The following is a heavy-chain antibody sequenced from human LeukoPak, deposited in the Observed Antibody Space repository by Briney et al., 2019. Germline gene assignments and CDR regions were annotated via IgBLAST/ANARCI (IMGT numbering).Heavy chain of an antibody. J-gene: IGHJ4*02. D-gene: IGHD6-13*01. V-gene: IGHV4-59*12. CDR3: ARGIWQQLFGY. Sequence: PSETLSLTCTVSGGSISSYYWSWIRQPPGKGLEWIGYIYYSGSTNYNPSLKSRVTISVDTSKNQFSLKLSSVTAADTAVYYCARGIWQQLFGYWGQGTLVTVSS. CDR1: GGSISSYY. CDR2: IYYSGST.